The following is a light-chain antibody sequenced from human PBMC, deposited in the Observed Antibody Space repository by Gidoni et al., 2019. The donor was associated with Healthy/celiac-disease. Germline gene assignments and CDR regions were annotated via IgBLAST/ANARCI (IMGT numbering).Light chain of an antibody. CDR2: GAS. J-gene: IGKJ2*01. CDR3: QQYNNWPYT. Sequence: EIVMTQSPATLSVSPGERATITCRASQSVSSNLAWYQQKPGQAPRLLIYGASTRATGIPARFSGSGSGTEFTLTISSLQSEDFAVYYCQQYNNWPYTFXHXTRLEIK. CDR1: QSVSSN. V-gene: IGKV3-15*01.